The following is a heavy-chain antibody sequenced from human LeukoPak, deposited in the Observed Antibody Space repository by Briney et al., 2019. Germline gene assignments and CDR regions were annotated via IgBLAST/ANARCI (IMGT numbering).Heavy chain of an antibody. Sequence: XXSLRLSCAASGFTFSSNYMSWVRQAPGKGLEWVSVIYSGGTTFYADSVKGRFTISRDSSKNTLYLQMNSLRAEDTAVYYCARERSGSSSGVSFDYWGQGTLVTVSS. V-gene: IGHV3-66*01. CDR3: ARERSGSSSGVSFDY. J-gene: IGHJ4*02. CDR1: GFTFSSNY. CDR2: IYSGGTT. D-gene: IGHD6-6*01.